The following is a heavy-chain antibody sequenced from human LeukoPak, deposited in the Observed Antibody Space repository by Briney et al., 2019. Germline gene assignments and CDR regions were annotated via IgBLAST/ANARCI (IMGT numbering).Heavy chain of an antibody. Sequence: PSETLFLTCAVYGGPFSGYYWTWIRQPPGKGLEWIGEINHSGSTNYNPSRKSRVTISVDTSKNQFSLKLNSVTAADTAVYYCARAGQDPLDIVVVPAAKYFDYWGQGTLVTVSS. CDR2: INHSGST. J-gene: IGHJ4*02. CDR1: GGPFSGYY. V-gene: IGHV4-34*01. D-gene: IGHD2-2*01. CDR3: ARAGQDPLDIVVVPAAKYFDY.